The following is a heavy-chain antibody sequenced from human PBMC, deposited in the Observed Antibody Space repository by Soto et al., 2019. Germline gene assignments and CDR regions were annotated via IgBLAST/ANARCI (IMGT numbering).Heavy chain of an antibody. D-gene: IGHD6-25*01. J-gene: IGHJ6*03. CDR3: ARLHKVGSDYYYSYYMDV. Sequence: SETLSLTWTVSGGTIGSYYWSWIRQPPGKGLEWIGYIYYSGSTNYNPSLKRRVTISVDTSKNQFSLKLSSVTAADTAVYYCARLHKVGSDYYYSYYMDVRGKGTTVTVPS. V-gene: IGHV4-59*08. CDR1: GGTIGSYY. CDR2: IYYSGST.